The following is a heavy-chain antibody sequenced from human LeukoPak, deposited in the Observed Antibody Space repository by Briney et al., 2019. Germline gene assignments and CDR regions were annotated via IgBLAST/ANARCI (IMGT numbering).Heavy chain of an antibody. CDR2: ISYDGRNK. D-gene: IGHD1-20*01. V-gene: IGHV3-30*18. CDR1: GFTFSSYG. J-gene: IGHJ6*01. CDR3: AKAESPINRYNWNDKRRPYGMDV. Sequence: GGSLRLSCAASGFTFSSYGMHGVRRAPARGLVGVAGISYDGRNKYYADSVKGRFTISRDNSKNTLYLQMNSLRAEDTAVYYCAKAESPINRYNWNDKRRPYGMDVWGQGTTVTVSS.